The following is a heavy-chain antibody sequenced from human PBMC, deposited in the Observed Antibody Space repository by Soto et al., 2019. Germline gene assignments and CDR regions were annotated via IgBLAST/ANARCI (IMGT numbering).Heavy chain of an antibody. D-gene: IGHD4-4*01. Sequence: PGGSLRLSCAASGFTFSSYGMHWVRQAPGKGLEWVAVIWYDGSNKYYADSVKGRFTISRDNSKNTLYLQMNSLRAEDTAVYYCVRDPLLLQYNYYYGMDVWGQGTTVTVSS. V-gene: IGHV3-33*01. CDR1: GFTFSSYG. J-gene: IGHJ6*02. CDR2: IWYDGSNK. CDR3: VRDPLLLQYNYYYGMDV.